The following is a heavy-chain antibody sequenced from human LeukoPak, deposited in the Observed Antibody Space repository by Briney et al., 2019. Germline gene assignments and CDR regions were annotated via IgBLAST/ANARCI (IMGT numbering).Heavy chain of an antibody. CDR2: IWYDGSNK. D-gene: IGHD3-16*01. CDR1: GFTFSSYS. J-gene: IGHJ4*02. CDR3: ARDKAGYDYVWGRSPFFDY. Sequence: GGSLRLSCAASGFTFSSYSMTWVRQAPGKGLEWVAVIWYDGSNKYYADSVKGRFTISRDNSKNTLYLQMNSLRAEDTAVYYCARDKAGYDYVWGRSPFFDYWGQGTLVTVSS. V-gene: IGHV3-33*08.